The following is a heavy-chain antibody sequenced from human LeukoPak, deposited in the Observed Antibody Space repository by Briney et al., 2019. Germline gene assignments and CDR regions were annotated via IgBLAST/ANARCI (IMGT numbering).Heavy chain of an antibody. Sequence: PSETLSLTCTVSGGSISSYYWSWIRQPPGKGLEWIGYIYTSGSTNYNPSLKSRVTISVDTSKNQFSLKLSSVTAADTAVYYCARHARRDGYIYLGTFDYWGQGTLVTVSS. D-gene: IGHD5-24*01. V-gene: IGHV4-4*09. CDR3: ARHARRDGYIYLGTFDY. CDR2: IYTSGST. J-gene: IGHJ4*02. CDR1: GGSISSYY.